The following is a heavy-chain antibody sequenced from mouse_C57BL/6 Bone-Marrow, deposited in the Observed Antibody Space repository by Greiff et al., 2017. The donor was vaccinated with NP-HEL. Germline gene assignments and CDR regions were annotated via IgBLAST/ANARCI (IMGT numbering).Heavy chain of an antibody. CDR3: AGDRGGLLRFAY. D-gene: IGHD2-3*01. J-gene: IGHJ3*01. CDR2: ITHSGET. V-gene: IGHV12-3*01. Sequence: VQGVESGPGLVKPSQSLFLTCSITGFPITSGYYWIWIRQSPGKPLEWMGYITHSGETFYNPSLQSPISITRETSKNQFFLQLNSVTTEDTAMYYCAGDRGGLLRFAYWGQGTLVTVSA. CDR1: GFPITSGYY.